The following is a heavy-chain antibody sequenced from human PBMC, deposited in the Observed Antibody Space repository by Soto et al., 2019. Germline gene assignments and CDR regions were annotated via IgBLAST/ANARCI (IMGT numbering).Heavy chain of an antibody. CDR3: ARDTNDVDSSAYYDALAF. V-gene: IGHV3-7*01. J-gene: IGHJ4*02. D-gene: IGHD3-22*01. CDR2: ISDDGSEI. CDR1: GFTFRHYW. Sequence: EVQLVESGGDLVQPGGSLRLSCAASGFTFRHYWMTWVRQAPGKGLEWVANISDDGSEIYYVDSVKGRFTISRDNAKNSLILQMNSLGTEYTAVYYCARDTNDVDSSAYYDALAFWGQGTLVTVSS.